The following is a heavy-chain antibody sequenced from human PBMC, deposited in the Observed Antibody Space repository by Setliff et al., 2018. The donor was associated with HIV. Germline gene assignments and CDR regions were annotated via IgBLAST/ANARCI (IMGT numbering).Heavy chain of an antibody. D-gene: IGHD3-3*01. J-gene: IGHJ6*03. CDR2: IRSNRGSR. Sequence: GSLRLSCATSGLTFSNCGMHSARQAPGKWLECVASIRSNRGSRYYADSVKGRFTISRDNSKNTLYLQMGSLRAEDMSVYYCARGAPYYNFWSGYYGYYYYYMDFWGKGTTVTVSS. V-gene: IGHV3-64*02. CDR3: ARGAPYYNFWSGYYGYYYYYMDF. CDR1: GLTFSNCG.